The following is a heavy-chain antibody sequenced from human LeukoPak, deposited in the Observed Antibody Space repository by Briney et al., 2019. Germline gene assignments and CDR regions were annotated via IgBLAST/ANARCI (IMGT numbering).Heavy chain of an antibody. CDR1: GCSISSSSYY. CDR3: ARGPVGEWLLHYNWFDP. D-gene: IGHD3-3*01. V-gene: IGHV4-39*07. CDR2: INHSGSN. Sequence: SETLSLTCTVSGCSISSSSYYWGWLRPPPGKGLEWIGEINHSGSNNSNPALKGRVTISVDTSKNQFSLKLSSVTAADTAVYYCARGPVGEWLLHYNWFDPWGQGTLVTVSS. J-gene: IGHJ5*02.